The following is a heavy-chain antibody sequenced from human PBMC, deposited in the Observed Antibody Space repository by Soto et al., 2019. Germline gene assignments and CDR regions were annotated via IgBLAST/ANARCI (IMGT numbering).Heavy chain of an antibody. Sequence: GESLKISCXGSGYNFSTYWIAWVRQMPGKGLEWMGIIYPDDSDTRYSPSFKDQVTMSADKSISTAYLQWSSLKASDTALYYCARQQSAVVTAPSVHWGQGTLVTVSS. CDR1: GYNFSTYW. CDR2: IYPDDSDT. D-gene: IGHD5-18*01. CDR3: ARQQSAVVTAPSVH. J-gene: IGHJ4*02. V-gene: IGHV5-51*01.